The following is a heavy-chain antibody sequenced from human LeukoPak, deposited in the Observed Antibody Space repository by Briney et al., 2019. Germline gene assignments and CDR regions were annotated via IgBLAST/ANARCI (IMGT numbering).Heavy chain of an antibody. Sequence: GGSLRLSCAASGFTFSSYAMHWVRQAPGKGLEYVSAISSNGGSTYYANSVKGRFTISRDNSKNTPYLQMGSLRAEDMAVYYCARVPYAVRYYYDKDWYFDLWGRGTLVTVSS. CDR1: GFTFSSYA. CDR2: ISSNGGST. J-gene: IGHJ2*01. V-gene: IGHV3-64*01. CDR3: ARVPYAVRYYYDKDWYFDL. D-gene: IGHD3-22*01.